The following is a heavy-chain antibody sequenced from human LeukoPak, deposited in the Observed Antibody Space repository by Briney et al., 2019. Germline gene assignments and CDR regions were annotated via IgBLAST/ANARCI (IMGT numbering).Heavy chain of an antibody. Sequence: ASVKVSCKASGYTFTSYDINWVRQATGQGLEWMGWMNPNSGNTGYAQKFQGRVTITRNTSISTAYMELSSLRSDDTAVYYCAREGAQEYSSGWSDAFDIWGQGTMVTVSS. V-gene: IGHV1-8*03. J-gene: IGHJ3*02. CDR1: GYTFTSYD. D-gene: IGHD6-19*01. CDR2: MNPNSGNT. CDR3: AREGAQEYSSGWSDAFDI.